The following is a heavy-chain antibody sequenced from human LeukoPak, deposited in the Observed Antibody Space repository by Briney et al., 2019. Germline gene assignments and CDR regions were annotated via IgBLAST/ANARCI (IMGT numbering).Heavy chain of an antibody. CDR1: GFPFSSYS. CDR2: ISSSSSYI. Sequence: GGSLRLSCAASGFPFSSYSMNWVRHAPGKGLEWVSSISSSSSYIYYADSVKGRFTISRDNAKNSLYLQMNSLRAEDTAVYYCARDRGVEEVVVLHRPGLNWFDPWGQGTLVTVSS. D-gene: IGHD2-15*01. V-gene: IGHV3-21*01. J-gene: IGHJ5*02. CDR3: ARDRGVEEVVVLHRPGLNWFDP.